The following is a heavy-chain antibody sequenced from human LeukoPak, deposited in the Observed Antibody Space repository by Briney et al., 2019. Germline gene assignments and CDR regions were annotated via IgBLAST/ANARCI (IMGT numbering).Heavy chain of an antibody. CDR2: ISGGSSYI. Sequence: GGSLRLSCAASGFTFSNYIMNWVRQAPGKGLEWVASISGGSSYILHADSVKGRFTISRDNSKNSVFLQMNSLRVDDTALYYCARGDYYDSSPHYWGQGTLVTVSS. D-gene: IGHD3-22*01. V-gene: IGHV3-21*01. J-gene: IGHJ1*01. CDR3: ARGDYYDSSPHY. CDR1: GFTFSNYI.